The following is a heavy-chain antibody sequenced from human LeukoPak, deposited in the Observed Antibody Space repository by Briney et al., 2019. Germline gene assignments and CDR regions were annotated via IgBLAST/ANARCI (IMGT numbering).Heavy chain of an antibody. CDR1: GFTFSSYA. D-gene: IGHD3-22*01. CDR3: AKASAMIVVVSKHFDY. Sequence: PGGSLRLSCVASGFTFSSYAMTWVRQAPGKGLEWVSTISGSGGSTYYADSVQGRFTISRDNSKNTLYPQMNSLRAEDTAVYYCAKASAMIVVVSKHFDYWGQGTLVTASS. CDR2: ISGSGGST. J-gene: IGHJ4*02. V-gene: IGHV3-23*01.